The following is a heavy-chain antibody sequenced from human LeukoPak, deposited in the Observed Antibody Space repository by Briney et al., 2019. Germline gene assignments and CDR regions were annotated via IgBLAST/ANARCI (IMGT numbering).Heavy chain of an antibody. CDR1: GFTFSSYS. Sequence: GGSLRLSCAASGFTFSSYSMNWVRQAPGKGLEWVSYISSSSSTIYYADSVKGRFTISRDNAKNSLYLQMNSLRAEDTAVYYCARDFCSSTSCAEGRFDPWGQGTLVTVSS. CDR3: ARDFCSSTSCAEGRFDP. D-gene: IGHD2-2*01. J-gene: IGHJ5*02. V-gene: IGHV3-48*04. CDR2: ISSSSSTI.